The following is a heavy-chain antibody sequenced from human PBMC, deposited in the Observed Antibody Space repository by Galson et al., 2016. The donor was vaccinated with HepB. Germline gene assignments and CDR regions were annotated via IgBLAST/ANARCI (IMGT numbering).Heavy chain of an antibody. CDR3: ARHTSLGYSKNLGPDS. J-gene: IGHJ4*02. Sequence: QSGAEVKKPGDSLKISCKGSGYNFGSYWIGWVRQMPGKGLEWMGIIYPGDSDTKYSPSFEGQVTFSADKDISNAYLQWSSLKAPDTAMYYWARHTSLGYSKNLGPDSWGQGTLVTVSS. CDR1: GYNFGSYW. D-gene: IGHD4-11*01. V-gene: IGHV5-51*01. CDR2: IYPGDSDT.